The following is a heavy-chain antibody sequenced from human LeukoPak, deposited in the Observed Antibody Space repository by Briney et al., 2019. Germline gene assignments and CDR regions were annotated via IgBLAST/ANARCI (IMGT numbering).Heavy chain of an antibody. Sequence: SVKVSCKASGGTFSSYAISWVRQAPGQGLEWMGGIIPIFGTANYAQKFQGRVTITTDESTSTASMELSSLRSEDTAVYYCASIRGYSYGSFDYWGQGTLVTVSS. CDR3: ASIRGYSYGSFDY. V-gene: IGHV1-69*05. D-gene: IGHD5-18*01. J-gene: IGHJ4*02. CDR1: GGTFSSYA. CDR2: IIPIFGTA.